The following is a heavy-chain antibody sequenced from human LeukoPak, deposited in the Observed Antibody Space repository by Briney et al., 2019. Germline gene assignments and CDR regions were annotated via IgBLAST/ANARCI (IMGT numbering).Heavy chain of an antibody. D-gene: IGHD3-9*01. CDR3: ARANELRYFDRLPKSPYYFDY. V-gene: IGHV1-2*02. Sequence: GASVKVSCKASGYTFTGYYMHWVRQAPGQGLEGMGWINLNSGGTNYAQKFQGRVTMTRDTSISTAYMELSRLRSDDTAVYYCARANELRYFDRLPKSPYYFDYWGQGTLVTVSS. CDR1: GYTFTGYY. CDR2: INLNSGGT. J-gene: IGHJ4*02.